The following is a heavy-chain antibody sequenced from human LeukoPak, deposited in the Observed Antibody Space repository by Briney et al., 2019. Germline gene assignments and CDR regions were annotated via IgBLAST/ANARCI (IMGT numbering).Heavy chain of an antibody. J-gene: IGHJ6*02. CDR2: ISSSSSYI. D-gene: IGHD6-19*01. V-gene: IGHV3-21*01. CDR1: GFTFSSYS. Sequence: GGSLRLSCAASGFTFSSYSMNWVRQAPGKGLEWVSSISSSSSYIYYADSVKGRFTISRDNAKNSLYLQMNSLRAEDTAVYYCARDRTVEPYGMDVWGQGTTVTVSS. CDR3: ARDRTVEPYGMDV.